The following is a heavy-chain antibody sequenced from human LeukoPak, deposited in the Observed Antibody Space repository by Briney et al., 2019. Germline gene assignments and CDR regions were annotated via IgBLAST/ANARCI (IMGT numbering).Heavy chain of an antibody. CDR2: IDPNSGGT. CDR3: ARNIRQNWGWQYFDL. Sequence: ASVKVSCKASGYIFTGYYMHWVRQAPGQGLEWMGWIDPNSGGTNYAQKFQGRVTMTRDTSISTAYMELSSLRSDDTAVYYCARNIRQNWGWQYFDLWGRGTLVTVSS. D-gene: IGHD7-27*01. CDR1: GYIFTGYY. V-gene: IGHV1-2*02. J-gene: IGHJ2*01.